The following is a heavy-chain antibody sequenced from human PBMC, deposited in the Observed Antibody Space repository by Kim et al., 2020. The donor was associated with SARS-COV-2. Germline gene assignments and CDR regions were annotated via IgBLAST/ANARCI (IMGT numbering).Heavy chain of an antibody. CDR3: AREAFGLDY. V-gene: IGHV3-21*01. D-gene: IGHD3-10*01. CDR2: SYI. J-gene: IGHJ4*02. Sequence: SYIYYADSVKGRFTISRDNAKNSLYLQMNSLRAEDTAVYYCAREAFGLDYWGQGTLVTVSS.